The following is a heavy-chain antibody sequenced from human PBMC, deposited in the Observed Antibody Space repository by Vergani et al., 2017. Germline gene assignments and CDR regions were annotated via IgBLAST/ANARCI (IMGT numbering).Heavy chain of an antibody. CDR1: GYSFTSYW. CDR3: ARLAEATYYDILTGYYKGNWFDP. CDR2: IYPGDSDT. Sequence: EVQLVQSGAEVKKPGESLKISCKGSGYSFTSYWIGWVRQMPGKGLEWMGIIYPGDSDTRYSPSFQGQVTISADKSISTVYLQWSSLKASDTAMYYCARLAEATYYDILTGYYKGNWFDPWGQGTLVIVSS. D-gene: IGHD3-9*01. V-gene: IGHV5-51*01. J-gene: IGHJ5*02.